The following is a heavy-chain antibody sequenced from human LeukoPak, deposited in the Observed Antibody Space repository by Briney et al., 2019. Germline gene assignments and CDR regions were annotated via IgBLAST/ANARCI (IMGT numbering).Heavy chain of an antibody. J-gene: IGHJ6*03. D-gene: IGHD3-10*01. V-gene: IGHV3-21*01. CDR1: GFTFSSYS. CDR3: ARENAGDYYYYMDV. CDR2: ISSSSSYI. Sequence: GGSLRLSCAASGFTFSSYSMNWVRQAPGKGLEWVSSISSSSSYIYYADSVKGRFTISRDNAKNSLYLQMNSLRAEDTAVYYCARENAGDYYYYMDVWGKGTTVTVSS.